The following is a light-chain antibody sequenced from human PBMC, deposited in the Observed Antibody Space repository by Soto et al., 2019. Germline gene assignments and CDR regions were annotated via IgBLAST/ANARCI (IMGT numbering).Light chain of an antibody. Sequence: EIVLTQSPGTLSLSPGERATLSCRASQSVSSSLAWYQQKPGQAPRLLIYDASNRATGIPDRFSGSGSGTYFTLTIRRLEPEDFAVYYCQQYGTLPTFGPGTKVDI. CDR2: DAS. J-gene: IGKJ1*01. V-gene: IGKV3-20*01. CDR3: QQYGTLPT. CDR1: QSVSSS.